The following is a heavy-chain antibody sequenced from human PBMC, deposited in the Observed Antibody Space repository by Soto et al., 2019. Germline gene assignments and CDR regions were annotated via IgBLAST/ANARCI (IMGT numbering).Heavy chain of an antibody. J-gene: IGHJ1*01. D-gene: IGHD3-10*02. CDR1: GFTVSSNY. Sequence: EVQLVESGGGLVQPGGSLRLSCAASGFTVSSNYMSWVRQAPGKGLEWVSVIYSGGSTYYADSVKGRFTISRDNSKNTPDLQMNSPRAQDPAVYYCARDIVPGLYAEYFQHWGQGTLVTVSS. CDR2: IYSGGST. CDR3: ARDIVPGLYAEYFQH. V-gene: IGHV3-66*01.